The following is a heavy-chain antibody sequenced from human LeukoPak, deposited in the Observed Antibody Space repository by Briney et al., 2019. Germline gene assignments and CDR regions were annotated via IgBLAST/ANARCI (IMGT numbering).Heavy chain of an antibody. CDR2: TSNDGSRK. D-gene: IGHD3-3*01. V-gene: IGHV3-30*03. CDR1: GFTFSRHG. Sequence: GGSLRLSCAASGFTFSRHGMHWVRQAPGKGLEWVAITSNDGSRKYYAHSVEGRFTISRDNSKNTLYLQMDSLRAEDTAVYYCARDRAWNYFDYWGQGTLITVSS. CDR3: ARDRAWNYFDY. J-gene: IGHJ4*02.